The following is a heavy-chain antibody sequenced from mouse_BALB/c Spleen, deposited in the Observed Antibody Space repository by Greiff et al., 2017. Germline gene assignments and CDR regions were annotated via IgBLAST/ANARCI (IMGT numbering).Heavy chain of an antibody. V-gene: IGHV1-63*02. CDR1: GYTFTNYW. CDR2: IYPGGGYT. CDR3: ARAYYCGSSYAMDY. J-gene: IGHJ4*01. Sequence: QVQLQQSGAELVRPGTSVKISCKASGYTFTNYWLGWVKQRPGHGLEWIGDIYPGGGYTNYNEKFKGKATLTADTSSSTAYMQLSSLTSEDSAVYFCARAYYCGSSYAMDYWGQGTSVTVSS. D-gene: IGHD1-1*01.